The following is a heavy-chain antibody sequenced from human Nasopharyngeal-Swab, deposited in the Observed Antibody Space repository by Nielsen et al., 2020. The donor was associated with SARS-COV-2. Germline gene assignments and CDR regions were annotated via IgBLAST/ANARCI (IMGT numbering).Heavy chain of an antibody. Sequence: SETLSLTCTVSGGSFSSSSSYWGWIRQSPGKGLEWIGTINYSGSTYYNPSLKSRVTISVDTSKNQFSLKLSSVTAADTAVYYCARGRRNFGVVIITYYYYYYMDVWGKGTTVTVSS. J-gene: IGHJ6*03. CDR1: GGSFSSSSSY. CDR3: ARGRRNFGVVIITYYYYYYMDV. V-gene: IGHV4-39*01. CDR2: INYSGST. D-gene: IGHD3-3*01.